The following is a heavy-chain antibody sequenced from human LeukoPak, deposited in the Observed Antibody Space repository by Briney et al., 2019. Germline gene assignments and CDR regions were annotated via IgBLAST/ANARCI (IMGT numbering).Heavy chain of an antibody. V-gene: IGHV4-4*07. J-gene: IGHJ4*01. D-gene: IGHD6-19*01. Sequence: PSETLSLTCSVSGGSIDTYYWSWIRQPAGKELEWIAQIHTSGRTDFNPSLKSRVSISMDTPNNQFSLMISSVTAADTAIYYCAGRGLSTGWTFHYWGHGTLVTVSS. CDR1: GGSIDTYY. CDR3: AGRGLSTGWTFHY. CDR2: IHTSGRT.